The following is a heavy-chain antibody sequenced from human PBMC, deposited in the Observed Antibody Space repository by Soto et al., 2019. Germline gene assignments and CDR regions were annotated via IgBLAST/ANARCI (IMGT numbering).Heavy chain of an antibody. V-gene: IGHV4-59*01. J-gene: IGHJ4*02. D-gene: IGHD6-13*01. CDR3: AAGEASSRNIAPYYLDF. CDR1: GGSRRNSV. CDR2: IHYSGTT. Sequence: XETLSVPWPVSGGSRRNSVWTWIRQPPGTGLEWIGYIHYSGTTSFFPSYNPSLRSRVTISEDTSKNQFSLKLLSVTTADTAVYFCAAGEASSRNIAPYYLDFWGQGTLVTVSS.